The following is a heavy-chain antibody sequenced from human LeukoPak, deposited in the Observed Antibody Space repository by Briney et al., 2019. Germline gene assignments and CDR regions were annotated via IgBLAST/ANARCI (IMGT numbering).Heavy chain of an antibody. Sequence: GGSLRLSCAASGFTFSSYAMHWVRQAPGKGLEWVAVIPYDGSNKYYVDSVKGRFTSSRDNSKSTLYLQMNSLRDEDTALYYCARDGLYSSGWPFDYWGQGTLVTVSS. J-gene: IGHJ4*02. CDR1: GFTFSSYA. V-gene: IGHV3-30*04. D-gene: IGHD6-19*01. CDR2: IPYDGSNK. CDR3: ARDGLYSSGWPFDY.